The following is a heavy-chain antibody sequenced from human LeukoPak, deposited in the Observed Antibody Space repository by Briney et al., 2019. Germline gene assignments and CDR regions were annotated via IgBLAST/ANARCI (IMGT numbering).Heavy chain of an antibody. V-gene: IGHV3-23*01. J-gene: IGHJ4*02. Sequence: GGSLRLSCAASGFTFSSYAMSWVRQAPGKGLEWVSAISGSGGSTYYADSVKGRFTISRDNSKNTLYLQMNSLRAGDTAVYYCAKAGYDILTGYYGSFDYWGQGTLVTVSS. CDR1: GFTFSSYA. CDR2: ISGSGGST. D-gene: IGHD3-9*01. CDR3: AKAGYDILTGYYGSFDY.